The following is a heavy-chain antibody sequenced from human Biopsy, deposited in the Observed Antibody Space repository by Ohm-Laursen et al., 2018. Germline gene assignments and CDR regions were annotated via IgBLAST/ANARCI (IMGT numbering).Heavy chain of an antibody. CDR1: GFRFSDYY. Sequence: SLRLSCAASGFRFSDYYMSWIRQAPGKGLAWLSYISSTSSDIAYADSVQGRFTISRDNAKNSLFLQMNSLRVEDTAIYHCVMTAGRGGGDSWGQGTLVTVSS. D-gene: IGHD6-25*01. V-gene: IGHV3-11*01. J-gene: IGHJ4*02. CDR3: VMTAGRGGGDS. CDR2: ISSTSSDI.